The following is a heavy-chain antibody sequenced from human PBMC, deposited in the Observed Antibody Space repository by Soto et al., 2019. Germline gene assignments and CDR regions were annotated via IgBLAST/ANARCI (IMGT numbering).Heavy chain of an antibody. CDR3: ARGQAFWTGYYRMPYYFDY. J-gene: IGHJ4*02. V-gene: IGHV4-61*01. Sequence: QVQLQESGPGLVKPSETLSLTCTVSGGSVSSGSYSWSWIRQPPGKGLEYIGYLYYSGSTNYNPSLKSRVTISVDTPKSQFSLKLTSVTAADTAIYYCARGQAFWTGYYRMPYYFDYWGQGTLVTVSS. CDR1: GGSVSSGSYS. CDR2: LYYSGST. D-gene: IGHD3-3*01.